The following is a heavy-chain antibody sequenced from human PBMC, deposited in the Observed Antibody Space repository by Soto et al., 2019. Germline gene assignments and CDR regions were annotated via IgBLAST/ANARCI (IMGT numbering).Heavy chain of an antibody. D-gene: IGHD5-12*01. CDR1: CDSITSSTYS. Sequence: SETLSLTCTVSCDSITSSTYSWGWIRQPPGKGLEWLATIYSSGSTFYNPSLNGRVTISVDTSKNQFSLKLTSVTAADTDLYYCASLISGYVKYWGQGTLVTVSS. CDR3: ASLISGYVKY. J-gene: IGHJ4*02. CDR2: IYSSGST. V-gene: IGHV4-39*01.